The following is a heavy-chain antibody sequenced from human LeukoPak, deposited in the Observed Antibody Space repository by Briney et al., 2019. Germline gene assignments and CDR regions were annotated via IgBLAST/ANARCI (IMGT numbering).Heavy chain of an antibody. Sequence: GGSLRLSCAGSGFPFSSHGMNWVRQAPGKGPEWVSGISPGGGPTYYADSVKGRFTISRDDPRNTLYLQMENLRAEDTAVYYCAKDGAWLRFDDWGQGILVTVSS. CDR3: AKDGAWLRFDD. CDR2: ISPGGGPT. V-gene: IGHV3-23*01. D-gene: IGHD5-12*01. J-gene: IGHJ4*02. CDR1: GFPFSSHG.